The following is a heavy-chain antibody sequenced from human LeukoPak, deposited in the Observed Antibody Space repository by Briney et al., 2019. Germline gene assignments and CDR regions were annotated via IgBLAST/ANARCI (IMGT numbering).Heavy chain of an antibody. D-gene: IGHD2-15*01. CDR3: ARHLHYSMAMDV. CDR2: IGSDGKT. CDR1: GFTFSAYA. Sequence: PGGSLTLSCEASGFTFSAYALTWVRQAPGKGLEWVSSIGSDGKTHYSESVKGRFAISRDNPKSMVFLQLNTVRAEDTALCDCARHLHYSMAMDVWGQGTTVTVSS. V-gene: IGHV3-23*01. J-gene: IGHJ6*02.